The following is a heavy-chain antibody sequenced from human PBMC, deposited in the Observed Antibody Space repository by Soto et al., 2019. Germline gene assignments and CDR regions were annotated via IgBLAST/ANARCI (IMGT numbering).Heavy chain of an antibody. CDR2: IYAGGTT. CDR3: ARGHYGSPPGYFDC. CDR1: GFTVSNNY. V-gene: IGHV3-66*01. J-gene: IGHJ4*02. Sequence: EVQLVESGGGLVQPGGSLRLSCAASGFTVSNNYMSWVRQAPGKGLEWVSIIYAGGTTDYADSVKGRFSISRDNSNNTLYLQMNNLRAEGTAVYYCARGHYGSPPGYFDCWGQGTLVTVSS. D-gene: IGHD3-10*01.